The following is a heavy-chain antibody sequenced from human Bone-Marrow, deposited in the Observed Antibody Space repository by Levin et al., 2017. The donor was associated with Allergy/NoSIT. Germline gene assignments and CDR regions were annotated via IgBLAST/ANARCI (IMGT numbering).Heavy chain of an antibody. CDR3: AREAGTGVVDY. CDR2: IYYSGST. CDR1: GGSISSYY. J-gene: IGHJ4*02. V-gene: IGHV4-59*01. D-gene: IGHD3-10*01. Sequence: ASETLSLTCTVSGGSISSYYWSWIRQPPGKGLEWIGYIYYSGSTNYNPSLKSRVTISVDTSKNQFSLKLSSVTAADTAVYYCAREAGTGVVDYWGQGTLVTVSS.